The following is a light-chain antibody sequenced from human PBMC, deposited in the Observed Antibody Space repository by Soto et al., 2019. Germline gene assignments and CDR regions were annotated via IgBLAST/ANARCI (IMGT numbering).Light chain of an antibody. CDR1: QSISSW. CDR2: DAS. V-gene: IGKV1-5*01. J-gene: IGKJ1*01. CDR3: LQYKSYRA. Sequence: DIQMTQSPSTLSASVGDRVTITCRASQSISSWLAWYQQKPGKAPKLQIYDASSLESGVPSRFSGSGSGTEFTLTISSLQPDDFATYYRLQYKSYRAFGQGTKVDI.